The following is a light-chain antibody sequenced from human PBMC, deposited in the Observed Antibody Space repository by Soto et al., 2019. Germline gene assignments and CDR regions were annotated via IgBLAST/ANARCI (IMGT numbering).Light chain of an antibody. CDR2: GAS. CDR1: QSVSSNY. CDR3: QQLNGSPWT. Sequence: EIVLTQSPGTLSLFPGERATLSCRASQSVSSNYLAWYQQKPGQAPRLLFYGASFRATGITDRFSGSGSGTDFTLTISSLQPEDFATYYCQQLNGSPWTFGQGTKVEV. V-gene: IGKV3-20*01. J-gene: IGKJ1*01.